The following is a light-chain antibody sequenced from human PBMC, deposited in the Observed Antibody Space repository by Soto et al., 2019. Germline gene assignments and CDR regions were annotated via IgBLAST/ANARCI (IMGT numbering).Light chain of an antibody. CDR3: MSYAGGNRFV. CDR1: INDVGGYNY. J-gene: IGLJ1*01. V-gene: IGLV2-8*01. CDR2: QVT. Sequence: QSALTQPPSASGSPGQSVTISCAGTINDVGGYNYFSWYQQHPGKVPHLMIYQVTKRPSGVPDRFSASKSDTTASLTISGLQAEDEGDYYCMSYAGGNRFVFGTGTKLTVL.